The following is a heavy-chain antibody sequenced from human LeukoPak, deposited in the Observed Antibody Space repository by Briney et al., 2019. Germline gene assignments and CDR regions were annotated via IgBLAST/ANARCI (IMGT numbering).Heavy chain of an antibody. V-gene: IGHV1-2*02. CDR1: GYTFAVYF. J-gene: IGHJ4*02. CDR2: INPNSGGT. D-gene: IGHD3-10*01. Sequence: GASVKVSCKASGYTFAVYFMHWVRQAPGQGLEWMGWINPNSGGTNYAQKFQGRVTMTRDTSISTAYMELSRLRSDDTAVYYCARGGGLLLWFGELLGYWGQGTLVTVSS. CDR3: ARGGGLLLWFGELLGY.